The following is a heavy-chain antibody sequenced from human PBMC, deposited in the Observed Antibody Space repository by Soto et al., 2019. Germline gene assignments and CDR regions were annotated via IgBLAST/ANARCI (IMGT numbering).Heavy chain of an antibody. J-gene: IGHJ4*02. V-gene: IGHV1-18*01. CDR2: ISAYNGNT. Sequence: ASVKVSCEASGYTFTSYGISWVRQSPGQGLEWMGWISAYNGNTNYAQKLQGRVTMTTDTSTSTAYMELRSLRSDDTAVYYCARSHDLWSGYPQYYFDYWGQRTLDTVSS. CDR3: ARSHDLWSGYPQYYFDY. CDR1: GYTFTSYG. D-gene: IGHD3-3*01.